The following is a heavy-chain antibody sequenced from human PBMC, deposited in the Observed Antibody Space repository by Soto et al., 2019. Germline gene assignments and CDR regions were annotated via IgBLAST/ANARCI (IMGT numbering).Heavy chain of an antibody. Sequence: SVKVSCKASGVTFSSYAISWVRQAPGQGLEWMGGIIPIFGTANYAQKFQGRVTITADESTSTAYMELSSLRSEDTAVYYCARDDGGSYHFDYWGQGTLVTVSS. J-gene: IGHJ4*02. CDR1: GVTFSSYA. CDR3: ARDDGGSYHFDY. CDR2: IIPIFGTA. V-gene: IGHV1-69*13. D-gene: IGHD1-26*01.